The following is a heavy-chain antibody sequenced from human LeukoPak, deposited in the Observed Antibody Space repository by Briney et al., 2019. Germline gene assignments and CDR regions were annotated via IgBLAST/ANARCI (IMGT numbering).Heavy chain of an antibody. CDR1: GFTFSSYW. D-gene: IGHD1-7*01. V-gene: IGHV3-7*01. Sequence: GGSLRLSCAASGFTFSSYWISWVRQAPGKGLEWVASIKRDGSEEYYVDSVKGRFTISRDNAKNSVYLQMNSLRAEDTAVYYCASTWNYLYFDYWGQGTLVTVSS. J-gene: IGHJ4*02. CDR3: ASTWNYLYFDY. CDR2: IKRDGSEE.